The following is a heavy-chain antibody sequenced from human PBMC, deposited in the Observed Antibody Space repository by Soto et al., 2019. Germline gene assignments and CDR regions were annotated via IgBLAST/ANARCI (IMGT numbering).Heavy chain of an antibody. D-gene: IGHD3-10*01. Sequence: QVQVVQSGAEVKKPGSSVNVSCKASGGTFSAFTIYWVRQAPGQGLEWMGRIIPIIGIGNYAQKFQGRVTITADKSTSTAYMELRRLRSDDTAVYYCARAHGSGTYYPLPDYWGQGTLVTVSS. J-gene: IGHJ4*02. CDR3: ARAHGSGTYYPLPDY. CDR2: IIPIIGIG. V-gene: IGHV1-69*02. CDR1: GGTFSAFT.